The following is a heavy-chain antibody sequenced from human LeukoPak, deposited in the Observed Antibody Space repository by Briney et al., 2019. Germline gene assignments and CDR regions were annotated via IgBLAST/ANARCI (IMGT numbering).Heavy chain of an antibody. CDR3: ASLANWNYVY. J-gene: IGHJ4*02. CDR2: IYYSGST. V-gene: IGHV4-59*01. Sequence: PSETLSLTCTVSGGSISSYSWSWIRQPPGKGLEWIGYIYYSGSTNYNPSLKSRATMSVDTSKNQFSLKLNSVTAADTAVYYCASLANWNYVYWGQGTLVTVSS. D-gene: IGHD1-7*01. CDR1: GGSISSYS.